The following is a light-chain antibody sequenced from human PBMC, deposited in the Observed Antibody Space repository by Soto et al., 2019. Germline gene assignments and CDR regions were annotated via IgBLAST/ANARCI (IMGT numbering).Light chain of an antibody. J-gene: IGKJ3*01. V-gene: IGKV1-39*01. CDR2: GAT. CDR1: QSINIY. Sequence: DMQVAQAPCCLSTSVGDRVTIACRASQSINIYLNWYQQKPGKAPKLLIYGATSLQSGVPSRFSADGSGTDFTLTISSLQPEDFATYYCHQSSSGPPFPFGPGTKVDIK. CDR3: HQSSSGPPFP.